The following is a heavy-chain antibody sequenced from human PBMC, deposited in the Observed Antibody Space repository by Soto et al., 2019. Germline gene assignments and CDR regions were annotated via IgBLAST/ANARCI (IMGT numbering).Heavy chain of an antibody. J-gene: IGHJ4*02. V-gene: IGHV4-59*01. CDR2: IYYSGST. Sequence: SETLSLTCTVSGGSISSYYWSCIRQPPGKGLEWIGYIYYSGSTNYNPSLKSRVTISVDTSKNQFTLKLSSVTVADTAVYYCATSYGNAWCTYWGQGTQVTVSS. D-gene: IGHD2-8*02. CDR1: GGSISSYY. CDR3: ATSYGNAWCTY.